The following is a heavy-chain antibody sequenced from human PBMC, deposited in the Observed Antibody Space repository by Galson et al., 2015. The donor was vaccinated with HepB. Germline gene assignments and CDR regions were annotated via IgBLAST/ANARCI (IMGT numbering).Heavy chain of an antibody. D-gene: IGHD5-18*01. Sequence: SVKVSCKASGSTFTGYYMHWVRQAPGQGLEWMGWINPNSGGTNYAQKFQGRVTMTRDTSISTAYMELSRLRSDDTAVYYCARDDTDTAMFFNDVWGQGTTVTVSS. CDR2: INPNSGGT. CDR1: GSTFTGYY. J-gene: IGHJ6*02. CDR3: ARDDTDTAMFFNDV. V-gene: IGHV1-2*02.